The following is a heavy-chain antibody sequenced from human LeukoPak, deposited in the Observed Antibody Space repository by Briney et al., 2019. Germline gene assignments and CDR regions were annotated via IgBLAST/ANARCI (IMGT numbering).Heavy chain of an antibody. V-gene: IGHV4-59*01. CDR2: FYDSGRT. CDR3: CRDSYYFDY. J-gene: IGHJ4*02. CDR1: GGSISSYY. Sequence: SETLSLTCTVSGGSISSYYWSWIRQPPGKGLQWIGDFYDSGRTNYNPSLKSRVTISADMSKNQFSLKLISVTAADTAVYYCCRDSYYFDYWDQGTLVTVSS.